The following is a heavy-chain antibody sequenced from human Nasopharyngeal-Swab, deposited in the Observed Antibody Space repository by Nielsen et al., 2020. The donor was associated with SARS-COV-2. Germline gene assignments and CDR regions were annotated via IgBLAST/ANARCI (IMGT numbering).Heavy chain of an antibody. J-gene: IGHJ4*02. CDR2: IYYSGTT. CDR1: GGSISSSSYY. D-gene: IGHD6-6*01. CDR3: ARRTTYSSSSSFDY. Sequence: SETLSLTCTVSGGSISSSSYYWAWLRQPPGKGLEWIGSIYYSGTTYYNPSFKSRVTISVDTSKNQFSLKLSSVTAADTTVYYCARRTTYSSSSSFDYWGQGTLVTVSS. V-gene: IGHV4-39*01.